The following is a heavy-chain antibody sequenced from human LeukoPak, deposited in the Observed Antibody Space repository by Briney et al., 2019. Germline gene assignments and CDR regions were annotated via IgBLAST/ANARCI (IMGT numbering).Heavy chain of an antibody. CDR2: ISGSGGST. D-gene: IGHD3-3*01. V-gene: IGHV3-23*01. J-gene: IGHJ6*02. Sequence: PGGSLRLSCAASGFTVSSNYMSWVRQAPGKGLEWVSAISGSGGSTYYADSVKGRFTISRDNSKNTLYLQMNSLRAEDTAVYYCAKDGGGSLEWLPPMDVWGQGTTVTVSS. CDR1: GFTVSSNY. CDR3: AKDGGGSLEWLPPMDV.